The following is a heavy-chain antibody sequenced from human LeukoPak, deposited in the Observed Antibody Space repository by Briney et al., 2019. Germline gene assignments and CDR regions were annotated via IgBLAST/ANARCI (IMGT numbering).Heavy chain of an antibody. CDR1: GFTVSSNY. V-gene: IGHV3-66*02. Sequence: GGSLRLSCAASGFTVSSNYMSWVRQAPGKGLEWVSVIYSGGSTYYADSVKGRFTISRDNSKNTLYLQMNSLRAADTAVYYCARDKGTSYLSSFDYWGQGTLVTVSS. CDR3: ARDKGTSYLSSFDY. D-gene: IGHD6-6*01. J-gene: IGHJ4*02. CDR2: IYSGGST.